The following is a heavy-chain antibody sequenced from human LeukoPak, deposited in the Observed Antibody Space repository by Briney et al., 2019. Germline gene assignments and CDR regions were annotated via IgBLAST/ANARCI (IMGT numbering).Heavy chain of an antibody. D-gene: IGHD4-17*01. V-gene: IGHV4-30-2*01. CDR1: GGSISSGGYS. Sequence: SETLSLTCAVSGGSISSGGYSWSWTRQPPGKGLEWIGYIYHSGSTYYNPSLKSRVTISVDRSKNQFSLKLSSVTAADTAVYYCARVDYGDNLNFDYWGQGTLVTVSS. J-gene: IGHJ4*02. CDR2: IYHSGST. CDR3: ARVDYGDNLNFDY.